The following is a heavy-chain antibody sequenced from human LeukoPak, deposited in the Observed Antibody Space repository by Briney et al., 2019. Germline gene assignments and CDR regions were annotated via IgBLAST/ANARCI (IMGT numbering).Heavy chain of an antibody. D-gene: IGHD3-22*01. CDR2: ISGSGGST. CDR3: AKDYYDSSGYYSGFDY. J-gene: IGHJ4*02. CDR1: GFTFSSYA. Sequence: PGGSLRLSCAAPGFTFSSYAMSWVRQAPGKGLEWVSAISGSGGSTYYADSVKGRFTISRDNSKNTLYLQMNSLRAEDTAVYYCAKDYYDSSGYYSGFDYWGQGTLVTVSS. V-gene: IGHV3-23*01.